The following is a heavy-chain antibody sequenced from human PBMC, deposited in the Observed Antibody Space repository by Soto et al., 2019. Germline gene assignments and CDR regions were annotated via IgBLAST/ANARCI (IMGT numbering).Heavy chain of an antibody. CDR2: IYPSDSDT. D-gene: IGHD5-12*01. V-gene: IGHV5-51*01. CDR3: ARGRRGYSGIVDS. Sequence: PGESLKISCKGSGTSFSGYWIAWVRQIPGKGLEWMGIIYPSDSDTRYSPSFQGQVTISADRSISAAYLQWSSLKASDSAMYFCARGRRGYSGIVDSWGQGTLVTVSS. J-gene: IGHJ4*02. CDR1: GTSFSGYW.